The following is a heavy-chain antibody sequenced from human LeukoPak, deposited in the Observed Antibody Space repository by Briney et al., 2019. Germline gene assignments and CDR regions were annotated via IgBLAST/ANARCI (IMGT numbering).Heavy chain of an antibody. J-gene: IGHJ4*02. D-gene: IGHD1-26*01. V-gene: IGHV1-46*01. CDR2: INPSGGST. CDR3: ATGEGSDYGQDY. Sequence: ASVKVSCKASGYTFTSYYMHWVRQAPGQGLEWMGIINPSGGSTNYAQKFQGRVTMTRDTSTSTAYMEVSSLRSEDTAVYYCATGEGSDYGQDYWGQGTLVTVSS. CDR1: GYTFTSYY.